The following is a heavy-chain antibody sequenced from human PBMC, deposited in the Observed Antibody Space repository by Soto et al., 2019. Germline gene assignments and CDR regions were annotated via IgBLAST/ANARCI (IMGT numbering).Heavy chain of an antibody. CDR3: ANYYGDYAGGEFFQH. V-gene: IGHV3-23*01. Sequence: EVQLLESGGDLVQPGGSLRLSCALSGFTFSNYAMNWVRQAPGKGLERVSAITGSGRSTYYAESVKGRFTISRDNSKNTLYLQMNSLRAEDTAVYYCANYYGDYAGGEFFQHWGQGTLVTVSS. D-gene: IGHD4-17*01. J-gene: IGHJ1*01. CDR1: GFTFSNYA. CDR2: ITGSGRST.